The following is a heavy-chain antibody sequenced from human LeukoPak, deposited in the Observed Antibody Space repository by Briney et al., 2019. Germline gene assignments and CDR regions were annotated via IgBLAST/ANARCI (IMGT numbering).Heavy chain of an antibody. J-gene: IGHJ5*02. Sequence: EASVKVSCKASGYIFNNHGISWVRQAPRQGLEWMGWISASNGNSKYAQKVQDRITLTTDTATTTAYMELRSLKFDDTAVYYCVRDFGYADAWGQGILVTVSS. CDR3: VRDFGYADA. CDR1: GYIFNNHG. D-gene: IGHD5-12*01. V-gene: IGHV1-18*04. CDR2: ISASNGNS.